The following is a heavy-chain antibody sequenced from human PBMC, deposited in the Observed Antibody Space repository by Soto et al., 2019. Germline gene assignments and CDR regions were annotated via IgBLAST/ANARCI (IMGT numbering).Heavy chain of an antibody. Sequence: ASVKVSCKASGGTFSSYAISWVRQAPGQGLEWMGGIIPIFGTANYAQKFQGRVTITADESTSTAYMELSSLRSEDTAVYYCARDSGVVTASFGDYWGQGTLVTVSS. V-gene: IGHV1-69*13. J-gene: IGHJ4*02. CDR3: ARDSGVVTASFGDY. D-gene: IGHD2-21*02. CDR2: IIPIFGTA. CDR1: GGTFSSYA.